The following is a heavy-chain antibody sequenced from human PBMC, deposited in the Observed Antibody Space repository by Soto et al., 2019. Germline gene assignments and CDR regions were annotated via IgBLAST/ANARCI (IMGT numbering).Heavy chain of an antibody. CDR1: GFTFSSYA. J-gene: IGHJ6*02. CDR2: ISYDGSNK. V-gene: IGHV3-30-3*01. Sequence: GGSLRLSCAASGFTFSSYAMHWVRQAPGKGPEWVAVISYDGSNKNYADSVKGRFTISRDNSKNTLYLQMSSLRAEDTAVYYCARGYDFWSGYYYPYGMDVWGQGTTVTVSS. D-gene: IGHD3-3*01. CDR3: ARGYDFWSGYYYPYGMDV.